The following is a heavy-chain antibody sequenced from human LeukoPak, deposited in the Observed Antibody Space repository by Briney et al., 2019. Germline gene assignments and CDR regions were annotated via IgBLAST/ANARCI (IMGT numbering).Heavy chain of an antibody. V-gene: IGHV1-46*01. J-gene: IGHJ3*02. Sequence: ASVKVSCKASGYTFTSYYMHWVRQAPGQGLEWMGIINPSGGSTSYAQKFQGRVTMTRDTSTSTVYMELSSLRSEDTAVYYCALRTTGDFSGDAFDIWGQGTMVTVSS. CDR1: GYTFTSYY. D-gene: IGHD7-27*01. CDR3: ALRTTGDFSGDAFDI. CDR2: INPSGGST.